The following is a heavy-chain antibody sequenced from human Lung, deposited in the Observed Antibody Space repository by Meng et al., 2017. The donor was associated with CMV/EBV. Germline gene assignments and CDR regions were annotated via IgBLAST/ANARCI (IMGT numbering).Heavy chain of an antibody. CDR2: IYTSGTT. D-gene: IGHD6-19*01. Sequence: QVHRQESGPGLVKPSETLSLPFTASGGSISSYYWSWIRQSAGKGLEWIGRIYTSGTTIYNPSLKSRLTLSLDTSKNQFSLKLNSVTAADTAVYYCARAEADTGNFDYWGQGTLVTVSS. V-gene: IGHV4-4*07. CDR1: GGSISSYY. CDR3: ARAEADTGNFDY. J-gene: IGHJ4*02.